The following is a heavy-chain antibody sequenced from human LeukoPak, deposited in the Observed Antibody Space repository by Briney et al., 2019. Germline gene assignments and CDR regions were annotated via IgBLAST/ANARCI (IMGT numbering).Heavy chain of an antibody. D-gene: IGHD5-18*01. J-gene: IGHJ4*01. CDR2: IVVGSDNT. CDR1: GFTFTSRSA. CDR3: AAPVNSPWFDY. V-gene: IGHV1-58*01. Sequence: SVKVPCKASGFTFTSRSAVQWVRQARGQRLEWIGWIVVGSDNTNYAQKFQERVTITRDMSTSTAYMELSSLRSEDTAVYYCAAPVNSPWFDYWGQGNLVTGSS.